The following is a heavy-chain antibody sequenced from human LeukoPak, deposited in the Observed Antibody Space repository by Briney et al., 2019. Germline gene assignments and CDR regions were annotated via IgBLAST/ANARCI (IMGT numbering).Heavy chain of an antibody. CDR3: AKDSSGWYLVDY. CDR2: INAGNGNT. D-gene: IGHD6-19*01. Sequence: ASVEVSCKASGYTFTSYAMHWVRQASGQRLEWMGWINAGNGNTKYSQKFQGRVTITRDTSASTAYMELSSLRSEDTAVYYCAKDSSGWYLVDYWGQGTLVTVSS. J-gene: IGHJ4*02. CDR1: GYTFTSYA. V-gene: IGHV1-3*01.